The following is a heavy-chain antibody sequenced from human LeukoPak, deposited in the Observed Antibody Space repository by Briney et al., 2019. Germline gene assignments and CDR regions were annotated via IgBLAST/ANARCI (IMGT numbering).Heavy chain of an antibody. D-gene: IGHD4-17*01. CDR1: GGSISSYY. Sequence: SETLSLTCTVSGGSISSYYWSWIRQPPGKGLEWIGYIYYSGSTNYNPSLKSRVTISVDTSKNQFSLKLSSVTAADTAVYHCASYRDYGREYYFDYWGQGTLVTVSS. J-gene: IGHJ4*02. CDR3: ASYRDYGREYYFDY. V-gene: IGHV4-59*01. CDR2: IYYSGST.